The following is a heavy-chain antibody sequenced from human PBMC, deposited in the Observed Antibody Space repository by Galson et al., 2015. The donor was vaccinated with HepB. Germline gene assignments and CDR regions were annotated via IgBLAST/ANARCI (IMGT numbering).Heavy chain of an antibody. D-gene: IGHD5-12*01. J-gene: IGHJ4*02. CDR3: ARRGYSGYDSPRVPGPWDY. V-gene: IGHV1-69*10. CDR1: GGTFSSYA. Sequence: SVKVSCKASGGTFSSYAISWVRQAPGQGLEWMGGIIPILGIANYAQKFQGRVTITADKSTSTAYMELSSLRSEDTAVYYCARRGYSGYDSPRVPGPWDYWGQGTLVTVSS. CDR2: IIPILGIA.